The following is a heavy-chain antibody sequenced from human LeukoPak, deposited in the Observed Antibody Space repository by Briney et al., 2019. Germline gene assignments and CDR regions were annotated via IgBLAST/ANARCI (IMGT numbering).Heavy chain of an antibody. D-gene: IGHD3-22*01. V-gene: IGHV3-48*01. CDR2: ISSGSSTT. CDR3: AIRPWDYDSSGFYDY. CDR1: GFTFSSYG. Sequence: GGSLRLSCAASGFTFSSYGMNWVRQAPGKGLEWVSYISSGSSTTYYADSVKGRFTISRDNSKNTLFLQMNSLRAEDTAVYYCAIRPWDYDSSGFYDYWGQGTLVTVSS. J-gene: IGHJ4*02.